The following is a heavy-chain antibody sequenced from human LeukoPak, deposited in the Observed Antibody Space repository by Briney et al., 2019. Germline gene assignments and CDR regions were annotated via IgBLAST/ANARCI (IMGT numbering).Heavy chain of an antibody. J-gene: IGHJ4*02. V-gene: IGHV4-59*01. CDR2: IYYSGST. Sequence: SETLSLTCTVSGGSISSYYWSWIRQPPGKGLEWIGYIYYSGSTNYNPSLKSRVTISVDTSKNQFSLKLSSVTAADTAMYYCASSLSGSYRLFDYWGQGTLVTVSS. D-gene: IGHD1-26*01. CDR1: GGSISSYY. CDR3: ASSLSGSYRLFDY.